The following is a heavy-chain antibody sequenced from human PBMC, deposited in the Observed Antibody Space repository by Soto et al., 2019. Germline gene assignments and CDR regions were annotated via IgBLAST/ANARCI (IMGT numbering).Heavy chain of an antibody. CDR2: ISPDGSTT. V-gene: IGHV3-74*01. Sequence: EVQLVESGGGLVQPGGSLRLSCAASGFTFTSYWMNWVRQAPGKGLVWVSRISPDGSTTAYTDSVKGRLTISRDNANNTPYLQLHSLRTEDTAVYYCVRQQWDVVPAWGQVTLVTVSS. CDR1: GFTFTSYW. CDR3: VRQQWDVVPA. J-gene: IGHJ5*02. D-gene: IGHD1-26*01.